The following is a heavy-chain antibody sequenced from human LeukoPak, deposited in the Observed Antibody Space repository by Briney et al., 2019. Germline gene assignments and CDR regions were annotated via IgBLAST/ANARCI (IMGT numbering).Heavy chain of an antibody. CDR1: GFSLSTSGMS. CDR2: IDWDDDK. D-gene: IGHD6-13*01. J-gene: IGHJ3*02. Sequence: SGPTLVNPTQTLTLTCTFSGFSLSTSGMSVSWIRQPSGKALEWLARIDWDDDKYYSTSLKTRLTISKDTSKNQVVLTMTNMDPVDTATYYCARTVAAAGLDAFDIWGQGTMVTVSS. CDR3: ARTVAAAGLDAFDI. V-gene: IGHV2-70*11.